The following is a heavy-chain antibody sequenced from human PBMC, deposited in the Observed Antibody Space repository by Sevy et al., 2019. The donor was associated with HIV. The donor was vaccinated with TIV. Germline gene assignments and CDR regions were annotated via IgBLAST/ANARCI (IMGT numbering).Heavy chain of an antibody. CDR2: ISTSSSYT. D-gene: IGHD5-18*01. CDR1: GFTFSDYY. Sequence: GGSLRLSCTASGFTFSDYYMSRIRQAPGKGLEWVSYISTSSSYTSYPDSVKGQFTISRDNAKNSLYLQMNSLRVEDTAVYYCARVRYNYGQKYFDYWGQGTLVTVSS. CDR3: ARVRYNYGQKYFDY. J-gene: IGHJ4*02. V-gene: IGHV3-11*06.